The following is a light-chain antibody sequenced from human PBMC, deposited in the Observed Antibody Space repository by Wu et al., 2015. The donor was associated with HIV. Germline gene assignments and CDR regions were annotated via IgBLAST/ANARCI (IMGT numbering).Light chain of an antibody. Sequence: DIQMTQSPSTLSASVGDRVTITCRASQSINNWLAWYQQKPGKAPKNLIYKASSLESGVPSRFSGSGSGTEFTLTISSLQPDDFATYYCQQYNSYSWTFGQGTKVEIK. CDR2: KAS. CDR1: QSINNW. J-gene: IGKJ1*01. V-gene: IGKV1-5*03. CDR3: QQYNSYSWT.